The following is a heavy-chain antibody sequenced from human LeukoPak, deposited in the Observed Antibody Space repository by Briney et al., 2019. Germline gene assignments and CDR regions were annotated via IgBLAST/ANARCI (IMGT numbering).Heavy chain of an antibody. CDR2: IYPGDSDT. CDR1: GYSFTSYW. D-gene: IGHD1/OR15-1a*01. V-gene: IGHV5-51*01. CDR3: ARPNLRTASSNDAFDI. J-gene: IGHJ3*02. Sequence: GESLKISCKGSGYSFTSYWIGWVRQMPGKGLEWMGIIYPGDSDTRYSPSFQGQVTISADKSISTAYLQWSSLKASDTAIYYCARPNLRTASSNDAFDIWGRGTMVTVSS.